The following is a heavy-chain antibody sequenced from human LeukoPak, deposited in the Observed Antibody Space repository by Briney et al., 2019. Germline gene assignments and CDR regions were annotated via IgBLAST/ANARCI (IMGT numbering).Heavy chain of an antibody. CDR2: IHWNGGNT. Sequence: GGSLRLSCATSGFTFDDYGMSWVRQAPGRGLEWVSSIHWNGGNTGYADSVKGRFTISRDNAKNSLFLQMNSLRAEDTAVYYCAHGSMYQLDYWGQGTLVTVSS. CDR1: GFTFDDYG. D-gene: IGHD2-2*01. V-gene: IGHV3-20*04. CDR3: AHGSMYQLDY. J-gene: IGHJ4*02.